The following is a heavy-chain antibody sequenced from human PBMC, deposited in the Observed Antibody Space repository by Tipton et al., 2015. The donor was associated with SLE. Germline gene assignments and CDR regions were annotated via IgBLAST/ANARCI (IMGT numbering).Heavy chain of an antibody. D-gene: IGHD7-27*01. CDR2: INPNSGGT. V-gene: IGHV1-2*02. CDR3: ARGVGTGDGGAFDI. Sequence: QLGQSGAEGKKPGASVKGSCKASGYTFTGYYMHWGRQAPGQGLERMGWINPNSGGTNYAQKFQGRVPMTRDTSISTAYMELSRLRSDDTAVYYCARGVGTGDGGAFDIWGQGTMVTVSS. J-gene: IGHJ3*02. CDR1: GYTFTGYY.